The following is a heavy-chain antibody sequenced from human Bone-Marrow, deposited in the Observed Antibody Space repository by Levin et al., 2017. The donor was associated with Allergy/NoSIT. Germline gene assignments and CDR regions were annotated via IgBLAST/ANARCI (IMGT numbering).Heavy chain of an antibody. D-gene: IGHD3-10*01. CDR3: AREPYLYYFYYTMDV. CDR1: GFTFSSYA. V-gene: IGHV3-30-3*01. Sequence: GGSLRLSCAASGFTFSSYAMHWVRQAPGKGLEWVAVISSDGSNEYYADSVKGRFTISRDNSKNTLSLQRNNLRPEETALYYWAREPYLYYFYYTMDVWGQGTTVTVSS. CDR2: ISSDGSNE. J-gene: IGHJ6*02.